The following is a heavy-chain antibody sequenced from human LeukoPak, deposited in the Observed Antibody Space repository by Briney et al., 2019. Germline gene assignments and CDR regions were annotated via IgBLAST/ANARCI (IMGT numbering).Heavy chain of an antibody. Sequence: GGSLRLSCAASGFTFDDYAMHWVRQAPGKSVEWLSGISWNSGSIGYADSVKGRFTISRDNAKNSLYLQMNSLRAEDTALYYCAGQVVVVAATDWFDPWGQGTLVTVSS. CDR1: GFTFDDYA. CDR2: ISWNSGSI. CDR3: AGQVVVVAATDWFDP. J-gene: IGHJ5*02. V-gene: IGHV3-9*01. D-gene: IGHD2-15*01.